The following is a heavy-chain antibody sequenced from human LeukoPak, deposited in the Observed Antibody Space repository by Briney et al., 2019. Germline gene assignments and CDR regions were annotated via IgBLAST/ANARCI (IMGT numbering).Heavy chain of an antibody. CDR2: IYYSGST. V-gene: IGHV4-31*03. CDR1: GGSISSGGYY. CDR3: AKDPLAVAGNYVFDY. J-gene: IGHJ4*02. D-gene: IGHD6-19*01. Sequence: SQTLSLTCTVSGGSISSGGYYWSWIRQHPGKGLEWIGYIYYSGSTYYNPSLKSRVTISVDTSKNQFSLKLSSVTAADTALYYCAKDPLAVAGNYVFDYWGQGTLVTVSS.